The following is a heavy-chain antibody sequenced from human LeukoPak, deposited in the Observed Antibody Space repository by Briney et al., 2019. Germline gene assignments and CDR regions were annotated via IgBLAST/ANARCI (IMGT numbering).Heavy chain of an antibody. Sequence: SETLSLTCTVSGGSISSYYWSWIRQPPGKGLEWIGRIYTSGSTNYNPSLKSRVTMSVDTSKNQFSLKLSSVTAADTAVYYCAADRRGYCSSTSCRNDYWGQGTLVTVSS. D-gene: IGHD2-2*01. CDR1: GGSISSYY. J-gene: IGHJ4*02. CDR2: IYTSGST. CDR3: AADRRGYCSSTSCRNDY. V-gene: IGHV4-4*07.